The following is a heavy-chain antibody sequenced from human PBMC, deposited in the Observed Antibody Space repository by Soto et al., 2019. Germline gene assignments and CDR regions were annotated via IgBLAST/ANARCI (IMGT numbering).Heavy chain of an antibody. CDR2: IYYSGST. J-gene: IGHJ6*02. CDR1: GGSISSGDYY. Sequence: SETLSLTCTVSGGSISSGDYYWSWIRQPPGKGLEWIGYIYYSGSTYYNPSLKGRVTISVDTSKNQFSLKLSSVTAADTAVYYCARESAQYYYYYGMDVWGQGTTVTVSS. CDR3: ARESAQYYYYYGMDV. V-gene: IGHV4-30-4*01.